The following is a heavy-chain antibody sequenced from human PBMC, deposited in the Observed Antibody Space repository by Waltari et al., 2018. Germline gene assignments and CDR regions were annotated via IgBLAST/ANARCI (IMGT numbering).Heavy chain of an antibody. CDR3: ARHTTVTQSIDY. J-gene: IGHJ4*02. CDR2: IYYSGST. Sequence: QLQLQESGPGLVKPSETLSLTCTVSGGSISSSSYYWGWIRQPPGKGLEWIGSIYYSGSTYYNPSLKSRVTISVDTSKNQFSLKLSSVTAADTAVYYCARHTTVTQSIDYWGQGTLVTVSS. V-gene: IGHV4-39*01. D-gene: IGHD4-17*01. CDR1: GGSISSSSYY.